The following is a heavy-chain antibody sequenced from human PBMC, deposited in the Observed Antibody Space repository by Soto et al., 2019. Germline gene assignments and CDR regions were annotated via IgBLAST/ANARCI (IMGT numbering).Heavy chain of an antibody. Sequence: VASVKVSCKASGGTFSSYAISWVRQAPGQGLEWMGGIIPIFGTANYAQKFQGRVTITAGESTSTAYMELSSLRSEDTAVYYCARDLLPDFNWFDPWGQGTLVTVSS. J-gene: IGHJ5*02. CDR3: ARDLLPDFNWFDP. D-gene: IGHD3-22*01. CDR1: GGTFSSYA. CDR2: IIPIFGTA. V-gene: IGHV1-69*13.